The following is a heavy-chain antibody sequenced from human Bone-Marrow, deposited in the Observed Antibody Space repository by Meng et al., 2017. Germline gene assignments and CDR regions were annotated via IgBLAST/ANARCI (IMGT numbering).Heavy chain of an antibody. J-gene: IGHJ4*02. Sequence: VQLVQSGAEVKKPGASVKVSCKASGYTFPDYWLHWVRRAPGQGLEWMGRINPKSGDTHYAQRFQGRVTMTGDTSISTAYMELSGLRSDDTAMYYCARVLYLRGVIGWYFDYWGQGTPVTVFS. CDR1: GYTFPDYW. V-gene: IGHV1-2*06. CDR3: ARVLYLRGVIGWYFDY. D-gene: IGHD3-10*02. CDR2: INPKSGDT.